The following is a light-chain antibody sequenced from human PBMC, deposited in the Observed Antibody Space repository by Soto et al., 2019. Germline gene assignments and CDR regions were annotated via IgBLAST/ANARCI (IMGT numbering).Light chain of an antibody. V-gene: IGKV1-5*03. CDR1: QSISSW. CDR3: QHYNSYSEA. Sequence: IKMYQSPSTLSATVGDRVTITCRASQSISSWLAWYQQKPGKAPKLLIYKASTLKSGVPSRFSGSGSGTEFTLTISSLQPDDFATYYCQHYNSYSEAFGQGTKVDIK. J-gene: IGKJ1*01. CDR2: KAS.